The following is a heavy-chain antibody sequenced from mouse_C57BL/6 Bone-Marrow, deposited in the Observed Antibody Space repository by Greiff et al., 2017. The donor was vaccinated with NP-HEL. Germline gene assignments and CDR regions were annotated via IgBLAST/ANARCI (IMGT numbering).Heavy chain of an antibody. CDR3: ARHEEGGSPYYYGKGWFAY. CDR1: GYTFTEYT. J-gene: IGHJ3*01. V-gene: IGHV1-62-2*01. Sequence: QVQLQQSGAELVKPGASVKLSCKASGYTFTEYTIHWVKQRSGQGLEWIGWFYPGSGSIKYNEKFKDKATLTADKSSSTVYMELSRLTSEDSAVYFCARHEEGGSPYYYGKGWFAYWGQGTLVTVSA. D-gene: IGHD1-1*01. CDR2: FYPGSGSI.